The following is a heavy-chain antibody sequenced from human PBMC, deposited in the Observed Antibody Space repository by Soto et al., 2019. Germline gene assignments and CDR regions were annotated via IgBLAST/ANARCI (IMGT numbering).Heavy chain of an antibody. D-gene: IGHD3-22*01. CDR3: AREAYYYDSSGYPDSDAFDI. CDR2: IIPIFGTA. J-gene: IGHJ3*02. V-gene: IGHV1-69*13. CDR1: RVTFSSYA. Sequence: SVKVSCKASRVTFSSYAICWVRQSPGQGLEWMGGIIPIFGTANYAQKFQGRVTITADESTSTAYMELSSLRSEDTAVYYCAREAYYYDSSGYPDSDAFDIWGQGTMVTVSS.